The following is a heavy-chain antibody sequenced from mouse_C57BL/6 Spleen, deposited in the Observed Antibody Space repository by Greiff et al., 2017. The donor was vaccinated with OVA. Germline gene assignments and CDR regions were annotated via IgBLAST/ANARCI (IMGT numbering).Heavy chain of an antibody. D-gene: IGHD2-2*01. CDR3: AGVTTRYWYFDV. CDR2: IHPNSGST. Sequence: QVQLKESGAELVKPGASVKLSCKASGYTFTSYWMHWVKQRPGQGLEWIGMIHPNSGSTNYNEKFKSKATLTVDKSSSTAYMQLSSLTSEDSAVYYCAGVTTRYWYFDVWGTGTTVTVSS. CDR1: GYTFTSYW. V-gene: IGHV1-64*01. J-gene: IGHJ1*03.